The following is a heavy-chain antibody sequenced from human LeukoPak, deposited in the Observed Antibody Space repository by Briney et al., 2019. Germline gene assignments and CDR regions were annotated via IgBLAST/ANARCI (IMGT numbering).Heavy chain of an antibody. D-gene: IGHD2-21*01. Sequence: GSLRLSCVTSGFTFRSYDMSWVRQAPGKGLEWVSSISGGGDTTHYAESVRGRFTISRDNSKNTLYLLMNSLIPEDTAVYYCAREVVSIPSYFDSWGQGTLVTVSS. J-gene: IGHJ4*02. CDR3: AREVVSIPSYFDS. V-gene: IGHV3-23*01. CDR2: ISGGGDTT. CDR1: GFTFRSYD.